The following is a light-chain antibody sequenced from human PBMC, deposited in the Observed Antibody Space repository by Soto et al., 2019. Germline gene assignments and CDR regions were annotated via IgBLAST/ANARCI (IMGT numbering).Light chain of an antibody. CDR3: QQRSNWPLT. J-gene: IGKJ4*01. CDR1: QSVSSS. CDR2: DAS. Sequence: EIVLTQSPATLSLSPGEGATLSCRASQSVSSSLAWYQQKPGQAPRLLIYDASNRLTGIPDKFSGSGSGTDFTLTISSLEPEDFALYYCQQRSNWPLTFGGGTKVEIK. V-gene: IGKV3-11*01.